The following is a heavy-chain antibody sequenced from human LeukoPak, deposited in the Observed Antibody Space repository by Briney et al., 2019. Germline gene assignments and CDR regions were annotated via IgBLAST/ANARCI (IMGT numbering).Heavy chain of an antibody. V-gene: IGHV4-39*07. J-gene: IGHJ4*02. CDR2: IYYSGST. CDR3: ASSHYYDSSGYYYPFDY. Sequence: SETLSLTCTVSGGSISSSSYYWGWIRQPPGKGLEWIGSIYYSGSTYYNPSLKSRVTISVDTSKNQFSLKLSSVTAADTAVYYCASSHYYDSSGYYYPFDYWGQGTLVTVSS. D-gene: IGHD3-22*01. CDR1: GGSISSSSYY.